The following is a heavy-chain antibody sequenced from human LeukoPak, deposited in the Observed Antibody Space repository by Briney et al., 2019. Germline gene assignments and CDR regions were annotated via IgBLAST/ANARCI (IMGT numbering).Heavy chain of an antibody. D-gene: IGHD2-21*02. CDR3: AAEGPYCGGDCYSSPVDY. J-gene: IGHJ4*02. Sequence: SETLSLTCTVSGGSISRYYWSWIRQPPGKGLEWIGYIYYSGSTNYNPSLKSRVTISVDTSKNQFSLKLSSVTAADTAVYYCAAEGPYCGGDCYSSPVDYWGQGTLVTVSS. V-gene: IGHV4-59*01. CDR2: IYYSGST. CDR1: GGSISRYY.